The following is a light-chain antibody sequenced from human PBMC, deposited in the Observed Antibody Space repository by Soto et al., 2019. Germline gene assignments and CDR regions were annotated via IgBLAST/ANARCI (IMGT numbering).Light chain of an antibody. V-gene: IGKV3-20*01. Sequence: EIVLTQSPGTLSLPPRERATLSCRASQSVRSSYLAWYQQKFGQAPRLLIYGASSRATGIPDRFSGSGSGTDFTLTVSRLEPEDFAVYYCQQYGSSSWTFGQGTKVDIK. CDR1: QSVRSSY. CDR2: GAS. J-gene: IGKJ1*01. CDR3: QQYGSSSWT.